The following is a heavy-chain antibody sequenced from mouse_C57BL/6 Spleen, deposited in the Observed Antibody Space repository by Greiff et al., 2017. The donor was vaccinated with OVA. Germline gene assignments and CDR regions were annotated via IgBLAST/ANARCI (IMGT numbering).Heavy chain of an antibody. CDR1: GYTFTSYW. J-gene: IGHJ4*01. CDR2: IYPSDSYT. D-gene: IGHD2-4*01. Sequence: QVQLQQPGAELVKPGASVKLSCKASGYTFTSYWMQWVKQRPGQGLEWIGEIYPSDSYTNYNQKFKGKATLTVDTSSSTAYMQLSSLTSEDSAVYYCARRDYALAMDYWGQGTSVTVSS. CDR3: ARRDYALAMDY. V-gene: IGHV1-50*01.